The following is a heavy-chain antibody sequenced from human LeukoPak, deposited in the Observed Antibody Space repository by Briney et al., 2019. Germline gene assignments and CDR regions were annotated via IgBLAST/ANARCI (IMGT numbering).Heavy chain of an antibody. CDR3: AGLDQLLFDY. Sequence: SETLSLTCTVSGGSISSSSYYWGWIRQPPGKGLEWIGSIYYSGSTYYNPPLKSRVTISVDTSKNQFSLKLSSVTAADTAVYYCAGLDQLLFDYWGQGTLVTVSS. J-gene: IGHJ4*02. CDR1: GGSISSSSYY. D-gene: IGHD2-2*01. V-gene: IGHV4-39*01. CDR2: IYYSGST.